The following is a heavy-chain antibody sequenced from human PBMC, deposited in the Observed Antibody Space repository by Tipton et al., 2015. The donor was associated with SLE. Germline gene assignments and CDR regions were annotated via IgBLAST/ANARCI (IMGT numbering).Heavy chain of an antibody. Sequence: TLSLTCSVSGGSISSFYWSWIRQTPGKRLEWIGYIYHLGSTEYNPSLESRVTILVDTSKNQFSLNLRSVTPADTAMYYCAGGSCSGGVCYIDYWGQGTLVTVSS. CDR2: IYHLGST. CDR1: GGSISSFY. D-gene: IGHD2-8*02. J-gene: IGHJ4*02. CDR3: AGGSCSGGVCYIDY. V-gene: IGHV4-59*07.